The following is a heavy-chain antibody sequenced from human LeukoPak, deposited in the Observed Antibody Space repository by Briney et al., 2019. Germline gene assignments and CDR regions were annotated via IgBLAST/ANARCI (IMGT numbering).Heavy chain of an antibody. CDR2: ISYDGSNK. CDR1: GFTFSSYA. CDR3: AKDNIVVVPAAIGAGTQGDY. J-gene: IGHJ4*02. D-gene: IGHD2-2*02. Sequence: GRSLRLSCAASGFTFSSYAMHWVRQAPGKGLEWVAVISYDGSNKYYADSVKGRFTISRDNSKNTLYLQMNSLRAEDTAVYYCAKDNIVVVPAAIGAGTQGDYWGQGTLVTVSS. V-gene: IGHV3-30-3*01.